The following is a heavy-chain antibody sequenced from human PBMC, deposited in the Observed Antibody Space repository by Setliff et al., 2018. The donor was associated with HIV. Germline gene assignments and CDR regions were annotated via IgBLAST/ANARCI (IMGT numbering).Heavy chain of an antibody. J-gene: IGHJ4*02. D-gene: IGHD5-12*01. CDR1: GLTFSSYA. CDR2: ISYDRSNK. V-gene: IGHV3-30*04. Sequence: GGSLRLSCAASGLTFSSYAMHWVRQAPGKGLEWVAIISYDRSNKHYADSVKDRFTISRDNSKNTLYLQMNSLRTEDTAVYYCAKDAESGYNPAGVDYWGQGTLVTVSS. CDR3: AKDAESGYNPAGVDY.